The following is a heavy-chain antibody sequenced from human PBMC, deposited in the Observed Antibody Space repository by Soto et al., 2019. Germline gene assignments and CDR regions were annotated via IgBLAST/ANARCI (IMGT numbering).Heavy chain of an antibody. CDR1: GFTVSSNY. CDR2: IYSGGST. D-gene: IGHD3-22*01. V-gene: IGHV3-66*01. Sequence: HPGGSLRLSCAASGFTVSSNYMSWVRQAPGKGLEWVSVIYSGGSTYYADSVKGRFTISRDNSKNTLYLQMNSLRAEDTAVYYCARIYYDSSGYYPLDYWGQGTLVTVSS. J-gene: IGHJ4*02. CDR3: ARIYYDSSGYYPLDY.